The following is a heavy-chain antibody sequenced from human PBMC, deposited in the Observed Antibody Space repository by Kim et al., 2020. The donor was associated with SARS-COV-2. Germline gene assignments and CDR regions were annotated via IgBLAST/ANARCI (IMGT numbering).Heavy chain of an antibody. CDR2: IYYSGST. J-gene: IGHJ6*02. V-gene: IGHV4-59*01. D-gene: IGHD6-19*01. CDR1: GGSISSYY. Sequence: SETLSLTCTVSGGSISSYYWSWIRQPPGKGLEWIGYIYYSGSTNYNPSLKSRVTISVDTSKNQFSLKLSSVTAADTAVYYCARVEGWARGYYYGMDVWGQGTTVTVSS. CDR3: ARVEGWARGYYYGMDV.